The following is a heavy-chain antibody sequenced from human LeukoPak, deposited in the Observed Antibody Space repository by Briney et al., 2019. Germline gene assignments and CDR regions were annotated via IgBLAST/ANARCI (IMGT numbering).Heavy chain of an antibody. CDR1: GDSISSSSYY. J-gene: IGHJ4*02. V-gene: IGHV4-39*01. D-gene: IGHD6-19*01. Sequence: SETLSLTCTVSGDSISSSSYYWGWIHQPPGKGLQWIGSIYYSGNTYYNPSLKSRVTISLDTSKNQFSLKLSSVTAADTAMYYCARATVAVPDYWGQGTLVTVPS. CDR2: IYYSGNT. CDR3: ARATVAVPDY.